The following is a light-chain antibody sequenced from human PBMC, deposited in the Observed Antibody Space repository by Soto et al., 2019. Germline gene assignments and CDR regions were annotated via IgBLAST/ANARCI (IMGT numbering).Light chain of an antibody. CDR3: QEGTYWPA. J-gene: IGKJ4*01. Sequence: EIVMTQSPATLSVSPWERATLSCRASQSVSSSYLAWYQQKPGQAPRLLIYGASVRATGIPARFSGSGSGTDFTLTISSLEPEDFAVYYCQEGTYWPAFGGGTKV. CDR1: QSVSSSY. V-gene: IGKV3D-20*02. CDR2: GAS.